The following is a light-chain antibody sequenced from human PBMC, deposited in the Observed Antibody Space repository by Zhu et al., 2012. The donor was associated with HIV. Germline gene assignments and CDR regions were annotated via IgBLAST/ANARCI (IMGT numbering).Light chain of an antibody. Sequence: EIVLTQSAGTLSLSPGERATLSCRASQSVSSSYLAWYQQKPGQAPRLLIYGASSRATGIPDRFSGSGSGTDFTLTISRLEPEDFAEYYCQQYGSSPYTFGQGTKLEIK. CDR3: QQYGSSPYT. J-gene: IGKJ2*01. CDR1: QSVSSSY. CDR2: GAS. V-gene: IGKV3-20*01.